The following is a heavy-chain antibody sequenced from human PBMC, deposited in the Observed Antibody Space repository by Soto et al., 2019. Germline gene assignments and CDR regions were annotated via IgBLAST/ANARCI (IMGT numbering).Heavy chain of an antibody. CDR2: ISGSGGST. D-gene: IGHD3-10*01. CDR3: AKDGLGFGELPYSDY. V-gene: IGHV3-23*01. CDR1: GFTFSSYA. J-gene: IGHJ4*02. Sequence: EVQLLESGGGLVQPGGSLRLSCAASGFTFSSYAMSWIRQAPGKGLEWVSAISGSGGSTYYADSVKGRFTISRDNSKNTLYLQMNSLRAEDTAVYYCAKDGLGFGELPYSDYWGQGTLVTVSS.